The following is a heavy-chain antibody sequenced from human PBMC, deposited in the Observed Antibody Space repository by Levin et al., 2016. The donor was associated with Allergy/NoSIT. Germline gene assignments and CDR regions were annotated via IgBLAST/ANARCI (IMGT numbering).Heavy chain of an antibody. V-gene: IGHV1-69*13. J-gene: IGHJ3*02. CDR3: ARVPSIAPDAFDI. Sequence: SVKVSCKASGGTFSSYAISWVRQAPGQGLEWMGGIIPIFGTANYAQKFQGRVTITADESTSTAYMELSSLRSEDTAVYYCARVPSIAPDAFDIWGQGTMVTVSS. CDR2: IIPIFGTA. CDR1: GGTFSSYA. D-gene: IGHD6-13*01.